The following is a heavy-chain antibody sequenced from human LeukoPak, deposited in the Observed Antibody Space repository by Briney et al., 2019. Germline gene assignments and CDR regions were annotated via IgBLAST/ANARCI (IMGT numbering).Heavy chain of an antibody. D-gene: IGHD2-21*02. CDR1: GGSISTRNYY. V-gene: IGHV4-39*01. Sequence: KTSETLSLTCTVSGGSISTRNYYWGWIRQSPGKGLEWIGSIYYSGNTYYNPSLKSRLTISVDTSKNRFSLNLSSVTAADTAIYYCATVDNTAPRDGGMDVWGQGTTVIVSS. CDR2: IYYSGNT. CDR3: ATVDNTAPRDGGMDV. J-gene: IGHJ6*02.